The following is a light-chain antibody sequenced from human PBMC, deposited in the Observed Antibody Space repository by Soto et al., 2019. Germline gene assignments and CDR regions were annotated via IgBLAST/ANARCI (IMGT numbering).Light chain of an antibody. CDR3: AAWDDSLNGVV. V-gene: IGLV1-44*01. J-gene: IGLJ2*01. CDR2: INN. Sequence: QSVLTQPPSASGTPGQRVSISCSGSSSNIGSRSVNWYQQLPGTAPKLLVYINNQRPSGVPDRFSGSKSGSSASLAISGLQSEDEADYYCAAWDDSLNGVVFGGGTQLTVL. CDR1: SSNIGSRS.